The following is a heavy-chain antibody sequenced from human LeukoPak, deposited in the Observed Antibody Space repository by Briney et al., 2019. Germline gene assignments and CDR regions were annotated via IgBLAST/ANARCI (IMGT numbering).Heavy chain of an antibody. CDR2: MNPNSGNT. CDR3: ARFQSRDGLNFDY. V-gene: IGHV1-8*01. J-gene: IGHJ4*02. Sequence: GASVKVSCKASGYTFTSYDINWVRQATGQGLEWMGWMNPNSGNTGYAQKFQGRVTMTRDTSISTAYMELSRLRSDDTAVYYCARFQSRDGLNFDYWGQGTLVTVSS. D-gene: IGHD2-2*01. CDR1: GYTFTSYD.